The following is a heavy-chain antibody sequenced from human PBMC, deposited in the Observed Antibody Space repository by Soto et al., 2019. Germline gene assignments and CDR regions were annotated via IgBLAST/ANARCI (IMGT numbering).Heavy chain of an antibody. Sequence: QITLKESGPTLVKPTQTLTLTCTFSGFSLSTSGVGVGWIRQPPGKALEWLALIYWNDDKRYSPSLKSRLTTTKDTSNNQVVLTMTNMAPVDTATYYCAHGPMDSSSWYYRGNWFAPWGQGTLVTVSS. CDR2: IYWNDDK. J-gene: IGHJ5*02. CDR1: GFSLSTSGVG. D-gene: IGHD6-13*01. CDR3: AHGPMDSSSWYYRGNWFAP. V-gene: IGHV2-5*01.